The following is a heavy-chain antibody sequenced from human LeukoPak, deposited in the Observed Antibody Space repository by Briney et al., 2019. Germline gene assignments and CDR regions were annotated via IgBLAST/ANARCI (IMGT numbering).Heavy chain of an antibody. D-gene: IGHD3-10*01. CDR2: IYTSGST. CDR3: ARDRQRARYYGSVDDAFDI. J-gene: IGHJ3*02. CDR1: GGSISSGSSY. Sequence: SQTLSLTCTVSGGSISSGSSYWCWIRQPAGKGLEWIGRIYTSGSTNYNPSLKSRVTISVDTSKNQFSLQLSSVTAADTALYYWARDRQRARYYGSVDDAFDIWGQGAMVTVSS. V-gene: IGHV4-61*02.